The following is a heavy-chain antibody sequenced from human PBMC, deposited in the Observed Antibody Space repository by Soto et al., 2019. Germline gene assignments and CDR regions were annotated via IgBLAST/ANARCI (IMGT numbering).Heavy chain of an antibody. J-gene: IGHJ4*02. CDR2: IYHSGST. V-gene: IGHV4-30-2*01. CDR3: ARGRRDGYNFYLFDY. CDR1: GGSISGGGYS. Sequence: SETLSLTCAVSGGSISGGGYSWSWIRQPPGKGLEWIGYIYHSGSTYYNPSLKSRVTISVDRSKNQFSLKLSSVTAADTAVYYCARGRRDGYNFYLFDYWGQGTLVTVSS. D-gene: IGHD5-12*01.